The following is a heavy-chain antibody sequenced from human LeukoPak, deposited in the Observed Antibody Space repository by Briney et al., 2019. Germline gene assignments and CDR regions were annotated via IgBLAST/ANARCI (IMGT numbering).Heavy chain of an antibody. CDR2: IYYSGST. D-gene: IGHD3-22*01. J-gene: IGHJ3*02. Sequence: PSETLSLTCTVSGGSISSYYWSWIRQPPGEGLEWIGYIYYSGSTNYNPSLKSRVTISVDTSKNQFSLKLSSVTAADTAVYYCASSAPTYYYDSSGYLYAFDIWGQGTMVTVSS. CDR3: ASSAPTYYYDSSGYLYAFDI. V-gene: IGHV4-59*01. CDR1: GGSISSYY.